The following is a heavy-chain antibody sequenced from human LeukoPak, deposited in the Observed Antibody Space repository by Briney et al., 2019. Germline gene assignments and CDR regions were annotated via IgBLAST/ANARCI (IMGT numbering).Heavy chain of an antibody. J-gene: IGHJ6*02. CDR1: GLTFSTYA. V-gene: IGHV3-23*01. D-gene: IGHD2-2*01. CDR2: IGGGGTT. CDR3: AQDRGARYPFGMDV. Sequence: GGSLRLSCAASGLTFSTYAMRWIRQAPGRGLEWVSTIGGGGTTSYADSVKGRFTISRDLSKITVYLQMNSLRAEDTAVYYCAQDRGARYPFGMDVWGQGTTVTVSS.